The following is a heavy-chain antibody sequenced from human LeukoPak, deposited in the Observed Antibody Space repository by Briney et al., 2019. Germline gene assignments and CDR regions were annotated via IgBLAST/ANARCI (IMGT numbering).Heavy chain of an antibody. CDR2: ISGSGSGGST. CDR3: AHGAMYQLDY. J-gene: IGHJ4*02. V-gene: IGHV3-23*01. D-gene: IGHD2-2*01. CDR1: GFTFSSSA. Sequence: GGSLRLSCAASGFTFSSSAMSWVRQAPGKGLEWVSSISGSGSGGSTYYADSVKGRFTISGDNSKNTLFLQMNSLRAEDTAVYYCAHGAMYQLDYWGQGTLVTVSS.